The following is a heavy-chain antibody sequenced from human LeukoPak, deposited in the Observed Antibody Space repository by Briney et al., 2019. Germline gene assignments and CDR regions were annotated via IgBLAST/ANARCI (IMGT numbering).Heavy chain of an antibody. D-gene: IGHD1-26*01. V-gene: IGHV3-23*01. J-gene: IGHJ4*02. CDR1: GFSFSSYD. Sequence: GGSLRVSCAASGFSFSSYDMSWVRQAPGKGLEWVSGISGSGGSTYYADSVKGRFTISRDNSKNTLDLQMNSLRADDTAVYYCAKDASSGTYFDDWGQGTLVTVSS. CDR2: ISGSGGST. CDR3: AKDASSGTYFDD.